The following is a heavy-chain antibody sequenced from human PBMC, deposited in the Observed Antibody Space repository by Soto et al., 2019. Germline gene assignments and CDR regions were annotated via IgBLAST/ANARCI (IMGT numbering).Heavy chain of an antibody. CDR3: ARHGASFGAAAGTLDY. Sequence: PSETLSLTCTVSGGSISKYYWDWIRQPPGKEVEWIGHIFYIGSTKYNPSLKSRVNLSVDTSKNQFSLKLSSVTAADSAVYYCARHGASFGAAAGTLDYWGQGTLVTVSS. CDR2: IFYIGST. V-gene: IGHV4-59*08. D-gene: IGHD6-13*01. J-gene: IGHJ4*02. CDR1: GGSISKYY.